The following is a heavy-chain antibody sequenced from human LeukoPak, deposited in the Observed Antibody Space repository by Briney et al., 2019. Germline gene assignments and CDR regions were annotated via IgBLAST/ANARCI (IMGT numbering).Heavy chain of an antibody. V-gene: IGHV4-61*01. Sequence: PSETLSLTCTVSGGFVSSGSYYWIWIRQPPGTGLEWIGYIYYSGSSNYNPYLKSRVTISVDTSKNQFSLKLSSVTAADTAVYYCARARHPNWFDPWGQGTLVTVSS. CDR1: GGFVSSGSYY. CDR2: IYYSGSS. CDR3: ARARHPNWFDP. J-gene: IGHJ5*02.